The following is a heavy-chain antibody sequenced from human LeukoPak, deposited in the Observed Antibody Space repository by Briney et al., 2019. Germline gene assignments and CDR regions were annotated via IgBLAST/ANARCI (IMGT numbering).Heavy chain of an antibody. Sequence: PGGSLRLSCAASGFTFSSYWMNWVRHPPGKGLEWVAGIKQDGSETLYVDSVRGRFTISRDNAQNSLYLQMNSLRTEDTAVYYCAGGSGWLIHHWDQGTLVAVSS. J-gene: IGHJ1*01. CDR3: AGGSGWLIHH. V-gene: IGHV3-7*01. D-gene: IGHD6-13*01. CDR2: IKQDGSET. CDR1: GFTFSSYW.